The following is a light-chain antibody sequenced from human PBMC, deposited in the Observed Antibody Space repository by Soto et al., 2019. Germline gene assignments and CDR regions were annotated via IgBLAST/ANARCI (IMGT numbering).Light chain of an antibody. J-gene: IGKJ4*01. Sequence: EIVLTQSPATLSLSPGERATLSCRASQSVSNYLAWYQQKPGQAPRLLIYEASNRAGGIPARFSGSGSGTDFTLTISSLEPEDFAVYYCQQRSYWLSFGGGTKVEIK. CDR3: QQRSYWLS. CDR2: EAS. V-gene: IGKV3-11*01. CDR1: QSVSNY.